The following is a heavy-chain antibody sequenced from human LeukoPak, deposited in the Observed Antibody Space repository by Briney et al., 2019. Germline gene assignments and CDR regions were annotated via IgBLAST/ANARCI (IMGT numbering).Heavy chain of an antibody. D-gene: IGHD4-11*01. CDR3: ASLPDYSTRFDP. CDR2: IIPIFGTA. CDR1: GGTFSSYA. Sequence: ASVKVSCKGSGGTFSSYAISWVRQAPGQGLEWMGGIIPIFGTANYAQKFQGRVTITADESTSTAYMELSSLRSEDTAVYYCASLPDYSTRFDPWGQGTLVTVSS. V-gene: IGHV1-69*13. J-gene: IGHJ5*02.